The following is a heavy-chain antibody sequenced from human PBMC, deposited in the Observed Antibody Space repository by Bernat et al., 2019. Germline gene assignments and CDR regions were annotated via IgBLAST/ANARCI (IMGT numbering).Heavy chain of an antibody. CDR2: ISAYNGNT. V-gene: IGHV1-18*01. CDR3: AATSYDYIWGSYRYTYAFDI. J-gene: IGHJ3*02. Sequence: QVQLVQSGAEVKKPGASVKVSCKASGYTFTSYGISWVRQAPGQGLEWMGWISAYNGNTKYSQKFQGRVTITRDTSASTAYMELSSLRSEDTAVYYCAATSYDYIWGSYRYTYAFDIWGQGTMVTVSS. CDR1: GYTFTSYG. D-gene: IGHD3-16*02.